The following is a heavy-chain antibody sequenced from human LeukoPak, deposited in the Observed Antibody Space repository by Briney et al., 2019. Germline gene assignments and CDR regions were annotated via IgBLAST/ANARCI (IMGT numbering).Heavy chain of an antibody. J-gene: IGHJ4*02. D-gene: IGHD3-3*01. V-gene: IGHV3-7*01. CDR3: ARAARNYDFWSGYYFDY. CDR1: GFTFSSYW. CDR2: IKQDGSEK. Sequence: QTGGSLRLSCAASGFTFSSYWMSWVRQAPGKGLEWVANIKQDGSEKYYVDSVKGRFTISRDNAKNSLYLQMNSLRAEDTAVYYCARAARNYDFWSGYYFDYWGQGTLVTVSS.